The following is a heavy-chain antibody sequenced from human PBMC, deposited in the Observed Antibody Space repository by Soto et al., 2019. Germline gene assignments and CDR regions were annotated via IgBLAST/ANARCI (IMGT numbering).Heavy chain of an antibody. D-gene: IGHD3-16*01. J-gene: IGHJ6*02. Sequence: SETLSLTCTVSGGSMNDYCWSWIRHPPGKGLEWIGSIYYSGYTYYNPSLKSRVTISVDTSKNQFSLKLSSVTAADTAVYYCARHNGPLYVGYYYDMDVWGQGTTVTVSS. CDR2: IYYSGYT. CDR1: GGSMNDYC. CDR3: ARHNGPLYVGYYYDMDV. V-gene: IGHV4-59*05.